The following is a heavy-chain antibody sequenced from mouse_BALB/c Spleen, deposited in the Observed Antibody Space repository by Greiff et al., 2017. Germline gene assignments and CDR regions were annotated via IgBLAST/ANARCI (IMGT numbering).Heavy chain of an antibody. CDR1: GFSLTRYG. V-gene: IGHV2-9*02. J-gene: IGHJ4*01. CDR3: ARDSSSYGYAMDY. Sequence: QVQLQQSGPGLVAPSQSLSITCTVSGFSLTRYGVHWVRQPPGKGLEWLGVIWAGGSTNYNSALMSRLSISKDNSKSQVFLKMNSLQTDDTAMYYCARDSSSYGYAMDYWGQGTSVTVSS. D-gene: IGHD1-1*01. CDR2: IWAGGST.